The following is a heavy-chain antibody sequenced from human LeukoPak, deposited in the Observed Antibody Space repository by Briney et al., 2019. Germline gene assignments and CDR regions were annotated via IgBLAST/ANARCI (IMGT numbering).Heavy chain of an antibody. CDR2: IYTSGST. V-gene: IGHV4-4*07. Sequence: SETLSLTCTVSGGSISSYYWSWIRQPAGKGLEWIGRIYTSGSTNYNPSLKSRVTMSVDTSKNQFSPKLSSVTAADTAVYYCARVETYYYGSGSYMDYYYYMDVWGKGTTVTVSS. D-gene: IGHD3-10*01. CDR1: GGSISSYY. CDR3: ARVETYYYGSGSYMDYYYYMDV. J-gene: IGHJ6*03.